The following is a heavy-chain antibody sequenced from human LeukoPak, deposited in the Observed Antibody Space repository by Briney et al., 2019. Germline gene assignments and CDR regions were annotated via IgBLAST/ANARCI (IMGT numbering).Heavy chain of an antibody. J-gene: IGHJ4*02. V-gene: IGHV3-48*01. CDR1: GFTFSTYS. CDR2: ISSSSSTI. Sequence: GGSLRLSCAASGFTFSTYSMNWVRQAPGKGLEWVSYISSSSSTIYYADSVKGRFTISRDNAKNSLYLRINSLRAEDTAVYYCARVGGDIFDYWGQGTLVTVSS. D-gene: IGHD4-17*01. CDR3: ARVGGDIFDY.